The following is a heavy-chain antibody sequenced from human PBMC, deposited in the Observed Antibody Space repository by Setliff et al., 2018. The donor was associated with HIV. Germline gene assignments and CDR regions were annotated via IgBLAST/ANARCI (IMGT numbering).Heavy chain of an antibody. CDR1: GGSISSHF. D-gene: IGHD3-16*01. CDR2: IYYSGST. CDR3: ARGTLYYDYVWGTPFPFDY. J-gene: IGHJ4*02. Sequence: SETLSLTCTVSGGSISSHFWSWIRQPPGKGLEWIGSIYYSGSTNYNPPLKSRVTISVVTSKNQFSLTLSSVTAADTAVYYCARGTLYYDYVWGTPFPFDYWGQGTLVTVSS. V-gene: IGHV4-59*11.